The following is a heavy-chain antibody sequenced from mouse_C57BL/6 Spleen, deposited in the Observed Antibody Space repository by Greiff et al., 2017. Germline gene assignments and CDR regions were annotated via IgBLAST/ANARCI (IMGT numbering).Heavy chain of an antibody. D-gene: IGHD2-13*01. CDR2: ISDGGSYT. Sequence: EVKLMESGGGLVKPGGSLKLSCAASGFTFSSYAMSWVRQTPEKRLEWVATISDGGSYTYYPDNVKGRFTISRDNAKNNLYLQMSHLKSEDTAMYYCARVNDFYYYAMDYWGQGTSVTVSS. J-gene: IGHJ4*01. CDR1: GFTFSSYA. V-gene: IGHV5-4*03. CDR3: ARVNDFYYYAMDY.